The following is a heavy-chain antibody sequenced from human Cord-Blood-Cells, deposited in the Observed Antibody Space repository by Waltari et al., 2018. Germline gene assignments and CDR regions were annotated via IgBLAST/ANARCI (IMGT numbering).Heavy chain of an antibody. Sequence: QLQLQESGPGLVKPSETLSLTCTVSGGSISSSSYYWGWIRQPPGKGLEWIGRIYYSGSTDYNPALKSRVTISVDTSKNQFSLKLSSVTAADTAVYYCAQVVPAAFAFDIWGQGTMVTVSS. CDR3: AQVVPAAFAFDI. CDR1: GGSISSSSYY. D-gene: IGHD2-2*01. V-gene: IGHV4-39*01. J-gene: IGHJ3*02. CDR2: IYYSGST.